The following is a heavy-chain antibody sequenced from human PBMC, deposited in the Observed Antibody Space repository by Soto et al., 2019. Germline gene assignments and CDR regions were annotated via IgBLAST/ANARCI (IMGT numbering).Heavy chain of an antibody. D-gene: IGHD3-16*01. CDR1: GFIVSNNN. Sequence: EVQVVESGGGLTQPGGSLRLSCAASGFIVSNNNMNWVRQAPGKGLEWVSVIYTGGNTYYADSVRGRFTISRDSSKNTLSLQMNSLRADDTAVYYCARAPPGWEGGVDLWGQGTLVTVSS. V-gene: IGHV3-53*01. J-gene: IGHJ5*02. CDR2: IYTGGNT. CDR3: ARAPPGWEGGVDL.